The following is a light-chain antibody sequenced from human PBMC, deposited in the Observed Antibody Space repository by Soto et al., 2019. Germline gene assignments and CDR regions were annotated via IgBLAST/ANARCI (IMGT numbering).Light chain of an antibody. CDR2: QIS. J-gene: IGKJ1*01. V-gene: IGKV2-24*01. CDR3: MQASQLRT. Sequence: LVLNQSPLSSRVTLGQASSISCSSSESLLHTSGKTYLSWLQLRPGQPPRLLLYQISQRPPGVPDRFTGSGAGTNFTLTISGVEADDIGIYYCMQASQLRTFSHGTKVDIK. CDR1: ESLLHTSGKTY.